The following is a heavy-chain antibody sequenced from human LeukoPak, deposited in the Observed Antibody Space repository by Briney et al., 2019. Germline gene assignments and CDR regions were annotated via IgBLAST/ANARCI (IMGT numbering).Heavy chain of an antibody. CDR3: ARGPSSGWYATYYFNF. CDR1: GFTFSSYG. CDR2: ISYDGSNK. V-gene: IGHV3-30*03. D-gene: IGHD6-19*01. J-gene: IGHJ4*02. Sequence: PGRSLRLSCAASGFTFSSYGMHWVRQAPGKGLEWVAVISYDGSNKYYADSVKGRFTISRDNAKNSLFLQMNSLRAEDTAVYYCARGPSSGWYATYYFNFWGQGTLVTVSS.